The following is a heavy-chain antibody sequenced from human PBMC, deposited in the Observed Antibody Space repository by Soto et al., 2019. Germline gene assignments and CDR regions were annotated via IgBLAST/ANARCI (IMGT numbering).Heavy chain of an antibody. Sequence: SVKVSCKASGGTFSSYAISWVRQAPGQGLEWMGGIIPIFGTANYAQKFQGRVTITADESTSTAYMELSSLRSEDTAVYYCATGHFDILTGYPLYYFDYWGQGTLVTVSS. CDR2: IIPIFGTA. V-gene: IGHV1-69*13. J-gene: IGHJ4*02. D-gene: IGHD3-9*01. CDR1: GGTFSSYA. CDR3: ATGHFDILTGYPLYYFDY.